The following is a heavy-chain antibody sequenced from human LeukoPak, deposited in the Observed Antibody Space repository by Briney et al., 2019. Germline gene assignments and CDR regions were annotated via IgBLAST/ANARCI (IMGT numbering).Heavy chain of an antibody. CDR3: ARVSGYCSGGACYSRRHFDH. V-gene: IGHV4-59*01. Sequence: SETLSLTCTVSGGSISSYYWSWIRQPPGKGLEWIGYIYISGSTSYNPSLYSRVTISLDTSKNQFSLKLSSVTAADTAVYYCARVSGYCSGGACYSRRHFDHWGQGTLVTVSS. CDR2: IYISGST. D-gene: IGHD2-15*01. CDR1: GGSISSYY. J-gene: IGHJ4*02.